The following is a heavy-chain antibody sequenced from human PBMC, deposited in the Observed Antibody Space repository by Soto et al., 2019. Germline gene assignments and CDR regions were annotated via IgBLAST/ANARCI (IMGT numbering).Heavy chain of an antibody. CDR2: ISYDGSNK. V-gene: IGHV3-30*18. J-gene: IGHJ4*02. Sequence: PGGSLRLSCAASGFTFSSYGMHWVRQAPGKGLEWVAVISYDGSNKYYADSVKGRFTISRDNSKNTLYLQMNSLRAEDTAVYYCAKDYAYYYDSSGYYYAAPPPDFDYWGQGTLVTVSS. D-gene: IGHD3-22*01. CDR1: GFTFSSYG. CDR3: AKDYAYYYDSSGYYYAAPPPDFDY.